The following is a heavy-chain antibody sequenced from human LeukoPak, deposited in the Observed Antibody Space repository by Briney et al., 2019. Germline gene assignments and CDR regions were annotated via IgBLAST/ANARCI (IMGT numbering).Heavy chain of an antibody. J-gene: IGHJ6*03. V-gene: IGHV4-59*01. CDR2: IYYSGST. CDR1: RDSISSYY. CDR3: ARAGYDYIWGSYRWGYYYYYYMDV. Sequence: PSETLSLTSTVSRDSISSYYWSWIRQPPGKGLEWIGYIYYSGSTNYNPSIKSRVTISVDTSKNQFSLKLSSVTAADTAVYYCARAGYDYIWGSYRWGYYYYYYMDVWGKGTTVTVSS. D-gene: IGHD3-16*02.